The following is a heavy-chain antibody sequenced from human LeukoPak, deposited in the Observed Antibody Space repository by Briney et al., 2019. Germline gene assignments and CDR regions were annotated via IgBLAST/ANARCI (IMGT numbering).Heavy chain of an antibody. J-gene: IGHJ4*02. D-gene: IGHD3-22*01. CDR2: ISSGNTYI. Sequence: PGGSLRLSCAASGFIFSSYSMNWVRQAPGKGLEWVSSISSGRGSSISSGNTYIYYADSVNGRFTISRDNAKNSLYLQMNSLRAEDTAVYYCARFGYDSEWGQGTPVTVSS. CDR1: GFIFSSYS. V-gene: IGHV3-21*01. CDR3: ARFGYDSE.